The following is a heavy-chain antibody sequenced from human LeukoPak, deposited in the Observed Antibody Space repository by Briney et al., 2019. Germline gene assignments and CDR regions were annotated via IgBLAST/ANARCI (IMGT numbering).Heavy chain of an antibody. D-gene: IGHD3-3*01. V-gene: IGHV3-23*01. CDR3: SKDSFWSGYFRDFDY. CDR1: GFTFSSYA. J-gene: IGHJ4*02. CDR2: ISGSGGST. Sequence: GGSLRLSCAASGFTFSSYAMSWVRQAPGKGLEWVSAISGSGGSTYYADSVKGRFTISRDNSKNTLYLQMNSLRAEDTAVYYCSKDSFWSGYFRDFDYWGQGNLVTVSS.